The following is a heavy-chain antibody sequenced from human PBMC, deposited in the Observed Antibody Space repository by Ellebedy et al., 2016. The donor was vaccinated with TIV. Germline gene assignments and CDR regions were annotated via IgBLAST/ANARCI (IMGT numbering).Heavy chain of an antibody. CDR2: ISRDGDIR. CDR1: GFTFNSYN. J-gene: IGHJ4*02. CDR3: ATDEGGSYDS. Sequence: GESLKISCAASGFTFNSYNMHWVRQAPGKGLEWVSRISRDGDIRGYAEFAKGRFTVSRDNTKNTLYLQMSGLRADDSAVYYCATDEGGSYDSWGQGTRVSVSS. V-gene: IGHV3-74*01. D-gene: IGHD1-26*01.